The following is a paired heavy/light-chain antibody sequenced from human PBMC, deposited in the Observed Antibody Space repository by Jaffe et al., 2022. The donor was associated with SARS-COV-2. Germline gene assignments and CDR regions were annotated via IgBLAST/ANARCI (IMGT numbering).Heavy chain of an antibody. Sequence: QVQLVESGGGLVKPGGSLRLSCAASGFTFSDYYMSWIRQAPGKGLEWVSYISSSGSTIYYADSVKGRFTISRDNAKNSLYLQMNSLRAEDTAVYYCARDYSYCSSTSCIAPYYYGMDVWGQGTTVTVSS. J-gene: IGHJ6*02. CDR2: ISSSGSTI. D-gene: IGHD2-2*01. CDR3: ARDYSYCSSTSCIAPYYYGMDV. CDR1: GFTFSDYY. V-gene: IGHV3-11*01.
Light chain of an antibody. CDR1: SSNIGSNT. CDR3: AAWDDSLNGQV. J-gene: IGLJ2*01. CDR2: SNN. Sequence: QSVLTQPPSASGTPGQRVTISCSGSSSNIGSNTVNWYQQLPGTAPKLLIYSNNQRPSGVPDRFSGSKSGTSASLAISGLQSEDEADYYCAAWDDSLNGQVFGGGTKLTVL. V-gene: IGLV1-44*01.